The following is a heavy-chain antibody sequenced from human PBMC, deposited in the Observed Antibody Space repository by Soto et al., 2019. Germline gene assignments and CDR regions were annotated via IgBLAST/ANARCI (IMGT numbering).Heavy chain of an antibody. V-gene: IGHV3-48*02. J-gene: IGHJ4*02. CDR2: ITSDTKTI. Sequence: EVQLVESGGNLVQPGGSLRLSCAASGFRFSIYSMNRVRQAPGKGLEWSAYITSDTKTIKYADSVKGRFTISRDNGKNSVYLQTNSLRDEDTAVYYCARSVEGHFDYWGQGIVVTVSA. D-gene: IGHD6-19*01. CDR3: ARSVEGHFDY. CDR1: GFRFSIYS.